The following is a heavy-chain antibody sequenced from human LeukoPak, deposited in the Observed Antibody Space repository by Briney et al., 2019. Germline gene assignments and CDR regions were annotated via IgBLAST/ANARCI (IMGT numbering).Heavy chain of an antibody. CDR1: GGSVSSGDYY. J-gene: IGHJ4*02. CDR3: ARGDGGSYQGYFDY. D-gene: IGHD1-26*01. CDR2: IYHSGST. Sequence: SQTLSLTCTVSGGSVSSGDYYWTWIRQPPGKGLEWIGEIYHSGSTNYNPSLKGRVTISVDKSKNQFSLKLSSVTAADTAVYYCARGDGGSYQGYFDYWGQGTLVTVSS. V-gene: IGHV4-30-2*01.